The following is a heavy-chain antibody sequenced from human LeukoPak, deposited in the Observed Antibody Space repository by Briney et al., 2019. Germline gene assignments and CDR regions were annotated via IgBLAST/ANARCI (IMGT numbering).Heavy chain of an antibody. CDR2: ISGDGGST. CDR1: GFTFDDYA. Sequence: GGSLRLSCAASGFTFDDYAMHWVRQAPGKGLEWVSLISGDGGSTYYADSVKGRFAISRDNSKNSLYLQMNSLRTEDTALYYCAKSTESYVVAATLPGGYWGQGTLVPVSS. V-gene: IGHV3-43*02. D-gene: IGHD2-15*01. CDR3: AKSTESYVVAATLPGGY. J-gene: IGHJ4*02.